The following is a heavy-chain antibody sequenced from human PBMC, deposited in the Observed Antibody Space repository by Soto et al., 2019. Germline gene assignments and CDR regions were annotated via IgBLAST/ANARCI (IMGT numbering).Heavy chain of an antibody. V-gene: IGHV4-59*08. CDR1: GGSISSYY. J-gene: IGHJ6*02. CDR3: ARQNPKVYCSGGSCYSDYYYYGMDV. CDR2: VYHSGTT. Sequence: SETLSLTCTVSGGSISSYYWSWIRQPPGKGPEWIGYVYHSGTTNYNPSLESRVTISLDTSKNQFSLKLSSVTAADTAVYYCARQNPKVYCSGGSCYSDYYYYGMDVWGQGTTVTVSS. D-gene: IGHD2-15*01.